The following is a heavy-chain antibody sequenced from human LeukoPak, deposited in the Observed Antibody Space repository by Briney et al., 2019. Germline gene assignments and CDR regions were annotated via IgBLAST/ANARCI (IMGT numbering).Heavy chain of an antibody. CDR2: IYPGDSDT. Sequence: GESLKISCKGSGSSFTSYWIGWVRQMPGEGLEWMGIIYPGDSDTRYSPSFQGQVTISADKSISTAYLQWSSLKASDTAMYYCARQKTTHTYCSGGSCHDWFDPWGQGTLVTVSS. CDR3: ARQKTTHTYCSGGSCHDWFDP. V-gene: IGHV5-51*01. CDR1: GSSFTSYW. D-gene: IGHD2-15*01. J-gene: IGHJ5*02.